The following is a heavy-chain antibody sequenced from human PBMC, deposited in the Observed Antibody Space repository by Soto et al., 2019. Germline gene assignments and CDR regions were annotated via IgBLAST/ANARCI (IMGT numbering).Heavy chain of an antibody. D-gene: IGHD6-13*01. CDR2: IIPIFGTS. V-gene: IGHV1-69*06. CDR1: GGTFSSYA. Sequence: SVNVSCKASGGTFSSYAISWVRQAPGQGLEWMGGIIPIFGTSNYAQKFQGRVTITADKSTSTDYMELSSLRSEDTAVYYCASIAAAGSSYNWFEPWGQGNMVTVSA. J-gene: IGHJ5*02. CDR3: ASIAAAGSSYNWFEP.